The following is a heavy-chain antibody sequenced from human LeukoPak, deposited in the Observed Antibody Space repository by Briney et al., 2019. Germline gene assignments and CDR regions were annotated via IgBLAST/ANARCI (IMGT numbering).Heavy chain of an antibody. CDR1: GFTFSNYE. D-gene: IGHD3-22*01. CDR2: IYDGGKT. J-gene: IGHJ6*02. V-gene: IGHV3-66*01. CDR3: ARGGYDMFL. Sequence: EGSLRLSCAASGFTFSNYEMNWVRQAPGKGLEWVAGIYDGGKTYYGGSVKDRFIISRDSSRNSLFLQMYSLRAEDTAVYYCARGGYDMFLWGQGTTVTVSS.